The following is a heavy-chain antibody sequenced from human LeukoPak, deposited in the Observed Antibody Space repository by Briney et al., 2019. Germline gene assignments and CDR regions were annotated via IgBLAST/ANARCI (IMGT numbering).Heavy chain of an antibody. CDR2: IIPIFGTT. V-gene: IGHV1-69*05. Sequence: ASVKVSCKASGGTISSYAIGWVRQAPGQGLEWMGGIIPIFGTTNYAQRFQGRVTITTDESTSTGYMELSSLRSEDTAVHYCATVLRFSIAGGDAFDIWGQGTMVTVSS. J-gene: IGHJ3*02. CDR3: ATVLRFSIAGGDAFDI. D-gene: IGHD3-16*01. CDR1: GGTISSYA.